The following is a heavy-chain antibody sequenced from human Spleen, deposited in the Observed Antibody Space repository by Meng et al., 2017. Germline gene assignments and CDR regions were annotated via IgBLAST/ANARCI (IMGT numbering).Heavy chain of an antibody. CDR2: IYYSGRT. CDR1: GGSISSYY. V-gene: IGHV4-59*08. CDR3: ARATSSGYSWYFDL. J-gene: IGHJ2*01. D-gene: IGHD3-22*01. Sequence: QPQLQESGPGLVRPSEALSLTCTVSGGSISSYYWSWIRQPPGKGLEWIGYIYYSGRTYYNPSLKSRLTISVDTSKNQFSLKLSSVTAADTAVYYCARATSSGYSWYFDLWGRGTLVTVSS.